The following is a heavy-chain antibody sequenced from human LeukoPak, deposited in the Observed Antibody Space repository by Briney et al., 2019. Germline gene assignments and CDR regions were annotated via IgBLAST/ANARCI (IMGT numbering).Heavy chain of an antibody. V-gene: IGHV4-39*01. CDR2: IYYSGST. J-gene: IGHJ4*02. CDR3: GRQPKVASIGARLDY. D-gene: IGHD6-6*01. CDR1: GGSISSSSYY. Sequence: PSETLSLTCTVSGGSISSSSYYWGWIRQPPGKGLEWIGSIYYSGSTYYNPSLKSRVTISVDTSKNQFSLKLSSVTAAETAVYYCGRQPKVASIGARLDYWGQGTLVTVSS.